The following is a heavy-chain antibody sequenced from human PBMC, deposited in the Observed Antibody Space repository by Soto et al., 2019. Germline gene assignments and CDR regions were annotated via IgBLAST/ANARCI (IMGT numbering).Heavy chain of an antibody. Sequence: SETLSLTCTVSGDTSTSYYWGWIRQAPGKGLEWIGHIHDSGTSTHNPSLNGRVTISIDMSKKQFSLKLTSLTSADTAVYYCARDFYDSVGYTWFDSWSQGTLVTVSS. CDR1: GDTSTSYY. CDR2: IHDSGTS. V-gene: IGHV4-59*01. CDR3: ARDFYDSVGYTWFDS. J-gene: IGHJ5*01. D-gene: IGHD3-22*01.